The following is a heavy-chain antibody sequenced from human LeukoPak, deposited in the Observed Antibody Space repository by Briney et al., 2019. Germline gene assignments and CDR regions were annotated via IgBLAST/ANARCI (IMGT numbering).Heavy chain of an antibody. CDR1: GFTFSSYA. CDR3: ARGPEYSSSWYPYYFDY. Sequence: GSLRLSCAASGFTFSSYAMSWIRQPPGKGLEWIGEINHSGSTNYNPSLKSRVTISVDTSKNQFSLKLSSVTAADTAVYYCARGPEYSSSWYPYYFDYWSQGTLVTVSS. D-gene: IGHD6-13*01. V-gene: IGHV4-34*01. J-gene: IGHJ4*02. CDR2: INHSGST.